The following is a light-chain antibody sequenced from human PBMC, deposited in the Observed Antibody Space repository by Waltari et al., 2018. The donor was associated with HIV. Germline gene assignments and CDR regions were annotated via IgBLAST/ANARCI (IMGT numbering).Light chain of an antibody. CDR2: AAS. CDR1: QGLRND. CDR3: LQHNTYPLT. Sequence: DIQMTQSPSSLSASVGDRVTITCRASQGLRNDLGWYQQEPGKAPKRLIYAASSLQSGVPSRFSGSGSGTEFTLTISSLQPEDFATYYCLQHNTYPLTFGPGTKVDIK. V-gene: IGKV1-17*01. J-gene: IGKJ3*01.